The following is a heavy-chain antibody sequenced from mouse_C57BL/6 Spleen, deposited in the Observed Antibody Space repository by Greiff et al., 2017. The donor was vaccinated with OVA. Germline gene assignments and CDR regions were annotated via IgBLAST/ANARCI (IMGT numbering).Heavy chain of an antibody. D-gene: IGHD1-1*01. CDR3: AREEDYYGSSNDYFDY. CDR1: GFTFSDYY. Sequence: EVKLEESEGGLVQPGSSMKLSCTASGFTFSDYYMAWVRQVPEKGLEWVANINYDGSSTYYLDSLKSRFIISRDNAKNILYLQMSSLKSEDTATYYCAREEDYYGSSNDYFDYWGQGTTLTVSS. CDR2: INYDGSST. V-gene: IGHV5-16*01. J-gene: IGHJ2*01.